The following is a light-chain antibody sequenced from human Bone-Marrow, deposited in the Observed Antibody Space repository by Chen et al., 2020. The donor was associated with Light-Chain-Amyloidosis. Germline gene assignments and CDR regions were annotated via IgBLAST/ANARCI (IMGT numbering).Light chain of an antibody. CDR3: QQYDNWPPYT. J-gene: IGKJ2*01. Sequence: EIVMTQSPATRSVFPGERATLPCRASQSVSSNLAWYQQKPGQAPRLLIYGASTRATGIPARISGSGSGTEFTLTISSLQSEDSAVYYCQQYDNWPPYTFGQGTKLEIK. CDR1: QSVSSN. CDR2: GAS. V-gene: IGKV3-15*01.